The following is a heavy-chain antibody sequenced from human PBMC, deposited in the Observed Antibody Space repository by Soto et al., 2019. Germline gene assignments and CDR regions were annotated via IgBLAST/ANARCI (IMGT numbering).Heavy chain of an antibody. CDR1: GGSFSGYY. J-gene: IGHJ4*02. V-gene: IGHV4-34*01. Sequence: SETLSLTCAVYGGSFSGYYWSWIRQPPGKGLEWIGEINHSGSTNYNPSLKSRVTISVDTSKNQFSLKLSSVTAADTAVYYCAGPATVTTSPFDYWGQGTLVTVSS. CDR3: AGPATVTTSPFDY. CDR2: INHSGST. D-gene: IGHD4-17*01.